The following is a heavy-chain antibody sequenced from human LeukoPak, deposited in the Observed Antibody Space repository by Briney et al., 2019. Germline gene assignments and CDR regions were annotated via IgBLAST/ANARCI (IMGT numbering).Heavy chain of an antibody. CDR2: IYYSGRT. V-gene: IGHV4-39*01. CDR3: ARLEVAGINDY. CDR1: GGSISSSSYY. Sequence: SETLSLTCTVSGGSISSSSYYWGWIRQPPGKGLEWIGSIYYSGRTYYNPSLKSRVTISVDTSKNQFSLKLSSVTAADTAVYYCARLEVAGINDYWGQGTLVAVSS. D-gene: IGHD6-19*01. J-gene: IGHJ4*02.